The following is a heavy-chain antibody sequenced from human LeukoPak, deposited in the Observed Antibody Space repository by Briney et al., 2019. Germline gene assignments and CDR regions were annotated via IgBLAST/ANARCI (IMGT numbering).Heavy chain of an antibody. CDR3: ARHVRQVPAAIWPHYFDY. CDR2: IYYSGST. Sequence: SETLSLTCTVSGGSISSSSYYWGWIRQPPGKGLEWIGSIYYSGSTYYNPSLKSRVTISVDTSKNQFSLKLSSVTAADTAVYYCARHVRQVPAAIWPHYFDYWGQGTLVTVSS. V-gene: IGHV4-39*01. CDR1: GGSISSSSYY. J-gene: IGHJ4*02. D-gene: IGHD2-2*02.